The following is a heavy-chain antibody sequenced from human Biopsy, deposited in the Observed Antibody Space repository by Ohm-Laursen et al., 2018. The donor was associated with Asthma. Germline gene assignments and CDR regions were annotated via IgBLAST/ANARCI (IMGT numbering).Heavy chain of an antibody. CDR2: ISYDGSSI. CDR1: RFTYE. J-gene: IGHJ3*02. D-gene: IGHD4-23*01. V-gene: IGHV3-30-3*01. Sequence: SLRLSCAASRFTYEMHWVRQAPGKGLEWVAVISYDGSSIYYADTVKGRFTISRDNSKNTLSLQMNSLRAEDTAVYYCARAYGGSFFSGSFDIWGQGTMVTVSS. CDR3: ARAYGGSFFSGSFDI.